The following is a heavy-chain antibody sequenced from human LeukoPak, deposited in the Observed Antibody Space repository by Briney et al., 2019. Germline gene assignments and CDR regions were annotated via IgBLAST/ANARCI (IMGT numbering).Heavy chain of an antibody. V-gene: IGHV1-2*02. Sequence: ASVKVSCKASGYTFTGYYMHWVRQAPGQGLKWMGWINPNSGGTNYAQKFQGRVTMTRDTSISTAYMELSRLRSDDTAVYYCARGGQLGYYYYYMDVWGKGTTVTVSS. J-gene: IGHJ6*03. CDR2: INPNSGGT. D-gene: IGHD2-2*01. CDR3: ARGGQLGYYYYYMDV. CDR1: GYTFTGYY.